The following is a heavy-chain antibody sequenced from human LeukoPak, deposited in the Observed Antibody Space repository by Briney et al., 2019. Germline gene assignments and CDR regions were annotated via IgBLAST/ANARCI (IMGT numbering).Heavy chain of an antibody. Sequence: NAGGSLRLSCAASGFTFSDYYMSWIRQAPGKGLEWVSYISSSGSTIYYADSVKGRFTISRDNAKNSLYLQMNGLRAEDTAVCYCARDEEGTDFWSGRRYNWFDPWGQGTLVTVSS. CDR1: GFTFSDYY. J-gene: IGHJ5*02. V-gene: IGHV3-11*04. CDR3: ARDEEGTDFWSGRRYNWFDP. D-gene: IGHD3-3*01. CDR2: ISSSGSTI.